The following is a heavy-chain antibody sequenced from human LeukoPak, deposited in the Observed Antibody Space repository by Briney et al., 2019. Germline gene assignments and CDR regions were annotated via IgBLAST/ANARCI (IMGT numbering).Heavy chain of an antibody. J-gene: IGHJ4*02. D-gene: IGHD1-26*01. CDR2: IKQDGSDK. Sequence: GGSLRLSCAASGFTFSSYWMSWDRQAPGKGLEWVANIKQDGSDKYYVDSAKGRFTISRDNAKNSLYLQMNSLRAEDTAVYYCARSQVGAPFGYWGQGTLVTVSS. V-gene: IGHV3-7*05. CDR3: ARSQVGAPFGY. CDR1: GFTFSSYW.